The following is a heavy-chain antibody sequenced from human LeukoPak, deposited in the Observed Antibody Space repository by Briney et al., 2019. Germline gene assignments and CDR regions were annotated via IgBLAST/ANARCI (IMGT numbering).Heavy chain of an antibody. CDR1: GFAFSSYS. CDR2: ISSSSSTI. V-gene: IGHV3-48*04. Sequence: GGSLRLSCAASGFAFSSYSMNWVRQAPGKGLEWVSYISSSSSTIYYADSVKGRFTISRDNAKNSLYLQMNSLRAEDTAGYYGARAEAAAYEYFQHWGQGTRSPSPQ. CDR3: ARAEAAAYEYFQH. J-gene: IGHJ1*01. D-gene: IGHD6-13*01.